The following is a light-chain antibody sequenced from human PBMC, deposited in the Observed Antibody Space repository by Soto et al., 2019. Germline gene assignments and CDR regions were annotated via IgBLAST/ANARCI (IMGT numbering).Light chain of an antibody. J-gene: IGKJ3*01. CDR3: QQYNNWPRT. CDR1: QSVGSD. V-gene: IGKV3D-15*01. Sequence: EIVMTQSPATLSVSPGERATLSCRASQSVGSDLAWYQQKPGQGPRLLLYGVSTRATGIPARFSGSGSATEFTLTISSLQSEDFALYYCQQYNNWPRTFGPGTKVDFK. CDR2: GVS.